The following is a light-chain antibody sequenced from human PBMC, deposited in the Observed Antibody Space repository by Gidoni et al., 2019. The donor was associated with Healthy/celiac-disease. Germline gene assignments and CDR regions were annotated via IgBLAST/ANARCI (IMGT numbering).Light chain of an antibody. CDR1: QSIRSY. J-gene: IGKJ3*01. CDR3: QQGYSTPLT. V-gene: IGKV1-39*01. CDR2: AAS. Sequence: DIQMTQSPSSLSASVGDRVTITCRASQSIRSYLNWYQQKPGKAPKLLIYAASSLQSGVPSRFSGSGSGTDFTLTISSLQPEDFATYYCQQGYSTPLTFGPGTKVDIK.